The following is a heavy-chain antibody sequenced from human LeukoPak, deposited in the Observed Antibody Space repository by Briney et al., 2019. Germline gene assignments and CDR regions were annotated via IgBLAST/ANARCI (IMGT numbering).Heavy chain of an antibody. V-gene: IGHV1-2*02. Sequence: GASVKVSCKASGYTFTAYYIHWVRQAPGQGLEWMGWINPNSGDTKYALKFQGGVTMTTDTSISTAYMELNRLRSDDTAVFYCARKGRDGYNLFEYWGQGTLVTVSS. CDR2: INPNSGDT. CDR3: ARKGRDGYNLFEY. D-gene: IGHD5-24*01. J-gene: IGHJ4*02. CDR1: GYTFTAYY.